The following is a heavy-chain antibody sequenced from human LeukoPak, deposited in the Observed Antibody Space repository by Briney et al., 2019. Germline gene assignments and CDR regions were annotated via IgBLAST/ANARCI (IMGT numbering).Heavy chain of an antibody. J-gene: IGHJ4*02. CDR3: ARADTTGGYYFDY. D-gene: IGHD4-17*01. CDR1: GFTFSSYS. V-gene: IGHV3-21*01. Sequence: PGGSLRLSCAASGFTFSSYSMNWVRQAPGKGLEWVSSISSSSSYIYYADSVKGRFTISRDNAKNSLYLQMNSPRAEDTAVYYCARADTTGGYYFDYWGQGTLVTVSS. CDR2: ISSSSSYI.